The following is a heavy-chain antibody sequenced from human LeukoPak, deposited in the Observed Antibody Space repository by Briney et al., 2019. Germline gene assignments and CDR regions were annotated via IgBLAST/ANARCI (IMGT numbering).Heavy chain of an antibody. D-gene: IGHD3-22*01. CDR2: ISGSGGST. V-gene: IGHV3-23*01. CDR3: AKDLRDYYDSSGYGPFDY. Sequence: PGRSLRLSCAASGFTFSSYAMSWVRQAPGKGLEWVSAISGSGGSTYYADSVKGRFTISRDNSKNTLYLQMNSLRAEDTAVYYCAKDLRDYYDSSGYGPFDYWGQGTLVTVSS. J-gene: IGHJ4*02. CDR1: GFTFSSYA.